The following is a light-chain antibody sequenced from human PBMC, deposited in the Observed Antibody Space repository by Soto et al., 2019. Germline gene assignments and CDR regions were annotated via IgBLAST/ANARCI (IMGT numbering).Light chain of an antibody. J-gene: IGKJ1*01. CDR3: QQSDSSPRT. Sequence: DIQMTQSPSSLSASVGDRVTIACRASQSISGYLNWYQRKPGKAPKLLIYAASSLQSGVPSRFSGSGSGTDFTLTINSLQPEDFATYYCQQSDSSPRTFGQGTKVDIK. CDR2: AAS. CDR1: QSISGY. V-gene: IGKV1-39*01.